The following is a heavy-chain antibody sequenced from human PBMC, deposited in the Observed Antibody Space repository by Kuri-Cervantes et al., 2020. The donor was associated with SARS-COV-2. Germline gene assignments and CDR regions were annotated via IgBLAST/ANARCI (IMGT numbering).Heavy chain of an antibody. CDR1: GFTFSSYA. Sequence: GGSLRLSCAASGFTFSSYAMHWVRQAPGKGLEWMAVISYDGSNKYYADFVKRRFTISSDNSKNTLFLQRNSLRAEDTAVYYCAGGDYYDSSGYYLHYFDYWGQGTLVTVSS. CDR3: AGGDYYDSSGYYLHYFDY. CDR2: ISYDGSNK. D-gene: IGHD3-22*01. J-gene: IGHJ4*02. V-gene: IGHV3-30-3*01.